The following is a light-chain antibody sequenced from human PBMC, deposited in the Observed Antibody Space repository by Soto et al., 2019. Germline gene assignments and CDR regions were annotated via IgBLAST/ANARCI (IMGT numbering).Light chain of an antibody. Sequence: EIVMTQSPGTLSLSPGETATLSYRASQTIGRNYLAWYQQKPGQAPRLLIYGISTRAADIPARFSGSGSGTDFTLTISSLQSEDFAVYYCQQHSKWAITFGQGTRLEIK. V-gene: IGKV3-15*01. CDR2: GIS. CDR3: QQHSKWAIT. J-gene: IGKJ5*01. CDR1: QTIGRN.